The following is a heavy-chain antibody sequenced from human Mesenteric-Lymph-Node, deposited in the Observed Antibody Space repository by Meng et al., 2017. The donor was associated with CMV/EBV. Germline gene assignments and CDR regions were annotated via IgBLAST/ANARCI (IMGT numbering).Heavy chain of an antibody. Sequence: ASVKVSCKASGYTFTGYYMHWVRQAPGQGLEWMGWINPNSGGTDYAQKFQGRVTMTRDTSISTAYMGLGRLRADDTAVYYCARDLRALASRLDYWGRGTPVTVSS. V-gene: IGHV1-2*02. CDR1: GYTFTGYY. J-gene: IGHJ4*02. CDR3: ARDLRALASRLDY. D-gene: IGHD6-6*01. CDR2: INPNSGGT.